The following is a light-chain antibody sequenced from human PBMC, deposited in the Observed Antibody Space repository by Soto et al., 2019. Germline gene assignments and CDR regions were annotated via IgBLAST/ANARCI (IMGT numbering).Light chain of an antibody. CDR3: NSYAGSNNVV. CDR2: EVS. J-gene: IGLJ3*02. Sequence: QSALTQPPSASGSPGQSVTISCTGTSSDIGGYNYVSWYQQHPGKAPKLIIYEVSKRPSGVPDRFSGSKSGNTASLTVSGLQDEDEADYYCNSYAGSNNVVFAGGTQLTVL. CDR1: SSDIGGYNY. V-gene: IGLV2-8*01.